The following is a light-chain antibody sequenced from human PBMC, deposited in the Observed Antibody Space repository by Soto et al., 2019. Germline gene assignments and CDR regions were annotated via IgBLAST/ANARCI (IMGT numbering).Light chain of an antibody. CDR2: WTS. J-gene: IGKJ1*01. CDR3: QQSFGNSTWM. V-gene: IGKV4-1*01. CDR1: QNVLYNSNRHHD. Sequence: DFVLTQSPDSLAVSLGARATINCRSNQNVLYNSNRHHDLSWYQQKPGQSPKLLIYWTSTRESRVPELFIGSGAGAEFTLTSSSLRAEDVAVYYGQQSFGNSTWMVGQGTKVEIK.